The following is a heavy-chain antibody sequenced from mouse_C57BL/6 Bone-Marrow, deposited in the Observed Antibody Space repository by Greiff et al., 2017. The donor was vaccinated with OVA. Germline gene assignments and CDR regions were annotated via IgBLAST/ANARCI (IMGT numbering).Heavy chain of an antibody. J-gene: IGHJ1*03. CDR2: IWSGGST. Sequence: VKLQQSGPGLVQPSQSLSITCTVSGFSLTSYGVHWVRQSPGKGLEWLGVIWSGGSTDYNAAFISRLSISKDNSKSQVFFKMNSLQADDTAIYYCASPWGFTGRYWYFDVWGTGTTVTVSS. V-gene: IGHV2-2*01. CDR3: ASPWGFTGRYWYFDV. CDR1: GFSLTSYG. D-gene: IGHD4-1*01.